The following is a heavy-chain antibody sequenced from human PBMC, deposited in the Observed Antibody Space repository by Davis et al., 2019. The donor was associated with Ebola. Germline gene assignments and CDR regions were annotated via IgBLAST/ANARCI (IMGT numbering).Heavy chain of an antibody. CDR2: INDDGSEK. CDR1: GFTFSSYW. V-gene: IGHV3-7*03. D-gene: IGHD4-11*01. CDR3: ARAPMTTVTTALFYDYYMDV. J-gene: IGHJ6*03. Sequence: GESLKISCAASGFTFSSYWMSWVRQAPGKGLEWVANINDDGSEKYYVDSVKGRFTISRDNAKNSLYLQMNSLRAEDTAVYYCARAPMTTVTTALFYDYYMDVWGKGTTVTVSS.